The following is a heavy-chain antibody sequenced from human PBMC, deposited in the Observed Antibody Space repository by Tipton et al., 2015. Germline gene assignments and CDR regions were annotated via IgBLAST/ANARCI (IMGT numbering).Heavy chain of an antibody. V-gene: IGHV4-4*07. J-gene: IGHJ4*02. CDR3: ARESLLAYYFDY. CDR2: IYTSGST. CDR1: GGSISSEY. D-gene: IGHD2/OR15-2a*01. Sequence: TLSLTCTVSGGSISSEYWSWIRQPAGKGLEWIGRIYTSGSTNYNPSLKSRVTMPVDTSKNQFSLKLSSVTAADTAVYYCARESLLAYYFDYWGQGTLVTVSS.